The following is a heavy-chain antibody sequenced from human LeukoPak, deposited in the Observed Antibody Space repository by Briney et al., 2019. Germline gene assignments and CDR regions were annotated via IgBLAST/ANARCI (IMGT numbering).Heavy chain of an antibody. V-gene: IGHV4-61*01. CDR2: ISYSGST. CDR1: GGSVSSGTYY. CDR3: ARRGSGGRSFDI. D-gene: IGHD2-15*01. J-gene: IGHJ3*02. Sequence: SETLSLTCTVSGGSVSSGTYYWTWIRPPPGQGLEWIVYISYSGSTNYNPSLKSRVTISVDTSKSQFSLNLSSVTAADTAVYYCARRGSGGRSFDIWGQGTMVTVSS.